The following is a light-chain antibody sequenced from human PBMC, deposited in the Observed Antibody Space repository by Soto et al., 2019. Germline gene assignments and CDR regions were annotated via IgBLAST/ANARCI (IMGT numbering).Light chain of an antibody. J-gene: IGLJ1*01. Sequence: QSVLTQPASVSGSPGQSITISCTGTSNDIGNYNLVSWYQHHPGKAPKLMIYVDSKRPSGVSNRFSASKSGNTASLTISGLQAEDEADYYCCSYAVSFYVFGTGTKVTVL. CDR2: VDS. CDR3: CSYAVSFYV. V-gene: IGLV2-23*01. CDR1: SNDIGNYNL.